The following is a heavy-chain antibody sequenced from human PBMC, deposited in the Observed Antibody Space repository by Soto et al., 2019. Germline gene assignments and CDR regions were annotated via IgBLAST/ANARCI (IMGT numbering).Heavy chain of an antibody. J-gene: IGHJ6*02. Sequence: EVQLVESGGGLIHPGGSLRLSCAVSGFTVSTYYMSWVRQAPGKGLEWVSVIYSGGSTYYADSVRGRFTISRDSSKNTLHLQMNSLRAEDTAVYYCARTSNSRGNNYFYYGLDVWGQGTTVTVSS. D-gene: IGHD4-4*01. CDR2: IYSGGST. V-gene: IGHV3-53*01. CDR3: ARTSNSRGNNYFYYGLDV. CDR1: GFTVSTYY.